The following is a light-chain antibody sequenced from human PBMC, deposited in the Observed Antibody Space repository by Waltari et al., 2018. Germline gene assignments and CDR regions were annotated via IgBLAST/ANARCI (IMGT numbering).Light chain of an antibody. J-gene: IGLJ1*01. Sequence: QSVLTQPPSVSGAPGQRVTLSCTGSSSNIGAGYDVHWYQHLPATAPKLLIPGNSNRPSGVPDRFSGSKSGTSASLAITGLQADDEADYYCQSYDISLSGYVFGTGTKVTVL. CDR3: QSYDISLSGYV. CDR2: GNS. CDR1: SSNIGAGYD. V-gene: IGLV1-40*01.